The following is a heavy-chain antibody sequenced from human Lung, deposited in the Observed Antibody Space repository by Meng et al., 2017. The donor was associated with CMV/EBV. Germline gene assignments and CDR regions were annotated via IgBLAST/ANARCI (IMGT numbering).Heavy chain of an antibody. Sequence: GGSXRLSCAALGFTFSSSAMHWVRQAPGKGLEWLAVVSYDGSHKYYADSVKGRYTISRDNSKNSLYLQMNSLRPEDTAVYYCSRGIKEWSYFYYHARDVWXQGSXVTVSS. CDR1: GFTFSSSA. CDR3: SRGIKEWSYFYYHARDV. CDR2: VSYDGSHK. J-gene: IGHJ6*02. V-gene: IGHV3-30*04. D-gene: IGHD3-3*01.